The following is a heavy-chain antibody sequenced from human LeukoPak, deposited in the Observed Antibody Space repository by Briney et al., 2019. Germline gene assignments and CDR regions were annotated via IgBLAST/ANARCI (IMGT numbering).Heavy chain of an antibody. Sequence: PSETLSLTCAVSGYSISSGYSWGWIRQPPGKGLEWIGSIYHSGSTYYNPSLKNRVTMSVDTSKNQFSLNLSFVTAADTAVYYCARVGEGNYPVQSLDYWGQGTLVTVSS. CDR3: ARVGEGNYPVQSLDY. V-gene: IGHV4-38-2*01. CDR1: GYSISSGYS. J-gene: IGHJ4*02. CDR2: IYHSGST. D-gene: IGHD3-22*01.